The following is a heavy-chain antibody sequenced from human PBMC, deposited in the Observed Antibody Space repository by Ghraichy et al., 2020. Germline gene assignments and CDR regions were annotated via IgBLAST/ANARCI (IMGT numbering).Heavy chain of an antibody. CDR2: IKSKTDGGTT. D-gene: IGHD3-22*01. CDR1: GFTFSNAW. Sequence: GGSLRLSCAASGFTFSNAWMSWVRQAPGKGLEWVGRIKSKTDGGTTDYAAPVKGRFTISRDDSKNTLYLQMNSLKTEDTAVYYCTTDDSSGTRDAFDIWGQGTMVTVSS. CDR3: TTDDSSGTRDAFDI. J-gene: IGHJ3*02. V-gene: IGHV3-15*01.